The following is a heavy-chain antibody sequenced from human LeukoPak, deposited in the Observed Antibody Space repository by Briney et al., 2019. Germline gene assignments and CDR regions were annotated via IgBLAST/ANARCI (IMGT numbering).Heavy chain of an antibody. J-gene: IGHJ4*02. D-gene: IGHD3-22*01. CDR3: ARGDSSGYGT. Sequence: ASVKVSCKASGYTFTNYGISWVRQAPGQGLEWMGIINPSGGSTSYAQKFQGRVTMTRDTSTSTVYMELSSLRSEDTAVYYCARGDSSGYGTWGQGTLVTVSS. V-gene: IGHV1-46*01. CDR1: GYTFTNYG. CDR2: INPSGGST.